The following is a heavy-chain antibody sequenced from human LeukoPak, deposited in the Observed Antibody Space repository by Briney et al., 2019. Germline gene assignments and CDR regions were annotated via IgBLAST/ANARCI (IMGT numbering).Heavy chain of an antibody. CDR1: GFTFSSYG. CDR3: ATSIAVAGILG. Sequence: GGSLRLSCAASGFTFSSYGMHWVRQAPGKGLEWVAVISYDGSNKYYADSVKGRFTISRDNSKNTLYLQMNSLRAEDTAVYYCATSIAVAGILGRGQGTLVTVSS. J-gene: IGHJ4*02. V-gene: IGHV3-30*03. D-gene: IGHD6-19*01. CDR2: ISYDGSNK.